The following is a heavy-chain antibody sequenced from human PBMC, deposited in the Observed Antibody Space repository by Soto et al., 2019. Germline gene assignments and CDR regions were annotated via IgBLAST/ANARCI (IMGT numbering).Heavy chain of an antibody. D-gene: IGHD6-13*01. CDR3: ARVALRQQLVQYYYYYYMDV. J-gene: IGHJ6*03. V-gene: IGHV1-8*01. CDR1: GYTFTSYD. Sequence: GASVKVSCKASGYTFTSYDINWVRQATGQGLEWMGWMNPNSGNTGYAQKFRGRVTMTRNTSISTAYMELSSLRSEDTAVYYCARVALRQQLVQYYYYYYMDVWGKGTTVTVSS. CDR2: MNPNSGNT.